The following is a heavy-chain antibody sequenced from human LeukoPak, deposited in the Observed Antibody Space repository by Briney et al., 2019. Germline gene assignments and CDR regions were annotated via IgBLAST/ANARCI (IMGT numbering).Heavy chain of an antibody. CDR2: TYYRSKWYN. CDR1: GDSVSSNTAA. D-gene: IGHD1-26*01. J-gene: IGHJ4*02. Sequence: SQTLSLTCAISGDSVSSNTAAWNWISQSPSRGLEWLGRTYYRSKWYNDYAVSVKSRVTINPHTSKNPFPLQLNSVTPEDTAMYYCARTAIGGNYFDYRGPGTLVTVSS. CDR3: ARTAIGGNYFDY. V-gene: IGHV6-1*01.